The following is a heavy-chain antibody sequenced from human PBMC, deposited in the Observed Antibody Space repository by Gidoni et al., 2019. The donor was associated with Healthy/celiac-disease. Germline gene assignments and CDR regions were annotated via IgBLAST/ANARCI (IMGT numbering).Heavy chain of an antibody. Sequence: QVQLQESGPGLVKPSETLSLTCTVSGGSISSSYWSWIRQPAGKGLEWLGRIYTSGSTNYNPPPKGRGTMAVDTAKNQFSRKLRSVTAADTGVYYWARAREGDCSRTSCLYYFDYWGQGTLVTVSS. CDR3: ARAREGDCSRTSCLYYFDY. CDR2: IYTSGST. D-gene: IGHD2-2*01. J-gene: IGHJ4*02. V-gene: IGHV4-4*07. CDR1: GGSISSSY.